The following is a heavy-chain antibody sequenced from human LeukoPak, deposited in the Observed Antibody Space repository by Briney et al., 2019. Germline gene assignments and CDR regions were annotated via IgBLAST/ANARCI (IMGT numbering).Heavy chain of an antibody. CDR1: GGSINNGGYY. J-gene: IGHJ4*02. D-gene: IGHD5-24*01. CDR2: IYYSGSS. V-gene: IGHV4-31*03. CDR3: ARNRDGYNSFDY. Sequence: SETLSLTCTVSGGSINNGGYYWSWIRQHPGKGLEWIGYIYYSGSSYYNPSLRSRVTISVDMSKNHFSLKLSSVTAADTAVYYCARNRDGYNSFDYWGQGTLVTVSS.